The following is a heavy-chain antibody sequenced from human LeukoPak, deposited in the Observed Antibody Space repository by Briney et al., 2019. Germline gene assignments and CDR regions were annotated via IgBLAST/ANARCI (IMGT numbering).Heavy chain of an antibody. CDR3: ARDGVVLGVVVPTVWFDP. D-gene: IGHD2-2*01. J-gene: IGHJ5*02. Sequence: SETLSLTCTVSGGSISSYYWSWIRQPAGKGLEWIGRIYTSGSTNYNPSLKSRVTMSVDTSKNQFSLKLSSVTAAGTAVYYCARDGVVLGVVVPTVWFDPWGQGTLVTVSS. CDR1: GGSISSYY. V-gene: IGHV4-4*07. CDR2: IYTSGST.